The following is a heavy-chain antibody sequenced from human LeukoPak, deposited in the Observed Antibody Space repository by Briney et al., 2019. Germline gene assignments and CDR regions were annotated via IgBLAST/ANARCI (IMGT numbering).Heavy chain of an antibody. CDR3: GRGSVGFGELNY. D-gene: IGHD3-10*01. V-gene: IGHV3-30-3*01. CDR2: ISYDGSNK. J-gene: IGHJ4*02. Sequence: GGSLRLSCAASGFTFSSYAMHWVRQAPGKGLEWVAVISYDGSNKVYADSVKGRFTLSRDNSKNTLYLQMNSLRIEDTAVYYCGRGSVGFGELNYWGQGTLVTVSS. CDR1: GFTFSSYA.